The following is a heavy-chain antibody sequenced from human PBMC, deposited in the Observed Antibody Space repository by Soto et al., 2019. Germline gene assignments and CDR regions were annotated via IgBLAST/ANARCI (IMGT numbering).Heavy chain of an antibody. D-gene: IGHD3-22*01. V-gene: IGHV1-69*01. CDR2: IIPIIGPA. Sequence: QVQLVQSGAEVKRPGSSVKLSCTASGGTFTYYGISWVRQAPGQGREWMGGIIPIIGPATYAQKFQGRVTITADQSTSTASMALSSLGSEDTAVYYCARDLGTTIAGPPRRETYGWLDPWGQGTLVTASS. CDR3: ARDLGTTIAGPPRRETYGWLDP. J-gene: IGHJ5*02. CDR1: GGTFTYYG.